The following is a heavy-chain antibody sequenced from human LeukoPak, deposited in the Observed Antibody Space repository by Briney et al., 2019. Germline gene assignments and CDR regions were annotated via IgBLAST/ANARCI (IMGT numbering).Heavy chain of an antibody. Sequence: SDTLSLTCTVSGGSIGSIYWTWIRQPPGKGLEYIGYIYYTGATNYNPSLKSRVTISVDTSKNKFSMRLSSVTSADTAVYFCAKYGSSGWVIDYWAQGTLDTVS. CDR3: AKYGSSGWVIDY. V-gene: IGHV4-59*08. CDR2: IYYTGAT. CDR1: GGSIGSIY. J-gene: IGHJ4*02. D-gene: IGHD6-19*01.